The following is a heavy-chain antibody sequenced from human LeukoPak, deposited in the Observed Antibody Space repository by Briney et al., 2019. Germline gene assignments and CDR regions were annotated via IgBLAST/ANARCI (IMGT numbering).Heavy chain of an antibody. CDR3: ARVASGPPYFDY. J-gene: IGHJ4*02. V-gene: IGHV4-30-2*01. D-gene: IGHD3-10*01. CDR1: GGSISSGGYS. CDR2: IYHSGST. Sequence: SQTLSLTCAVSGGSISSGGYSWRWIRQPPGKGLEWIGYIYHSGSTYYNPSLKSRVTISVDRSKNQFSLKLSSVTAADTAVYYCARVASGPPYFDYWGQGTLVTVSS.